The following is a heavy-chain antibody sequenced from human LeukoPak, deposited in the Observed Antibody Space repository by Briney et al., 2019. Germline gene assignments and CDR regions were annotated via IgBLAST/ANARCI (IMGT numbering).Heavy chain of an antibody. Sequence: GESLKISCKGSGYSFTSYWIGWVRQMPGKGLEWMEIIYPGDSDTRYSPSFQGQVTISADKSISTAYLQWSSLKASDTAMYYCARGGGGSYTNDAFDIWGQGTMVTVSS. D-gene: IGHD1-26*01. CDR3: ARGGGGSYTNDAFDI. CDR1: GYSFTSYW. CDR2: IYPGDSDT. V-gene: IGHV5-51*01. J-gene: IGHJ3*02.